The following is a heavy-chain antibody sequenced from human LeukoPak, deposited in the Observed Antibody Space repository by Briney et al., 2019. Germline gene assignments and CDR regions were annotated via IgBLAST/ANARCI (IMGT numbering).Heavy chain of an antibody. V-gene: IGHV4-59*01. CDR1: GGSISSYY. CDR2: IYSSGST. D-gene: IGHD6-19*01. J-gene: IGHJ6*02. Sequence: PSETLSLTCTVSGGSISSYYWSWIRQPPGKGLEWIGYIYSSGSTNYNPSLKSRVTISVDTSKNQFSLKLSSVTAADTAVYYCARSHPSGRRYYYYGMDVWGQGTTVTVSS. CDR3: ARSHPSGRRYYYYGMDV.